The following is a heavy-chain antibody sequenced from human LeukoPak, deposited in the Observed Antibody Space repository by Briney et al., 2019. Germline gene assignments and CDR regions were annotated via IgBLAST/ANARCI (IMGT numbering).Heavy chain of an antibody. CDR2: IRYDGSNK. V-gene: IGHV3-30*02. CDR3: AKDTNRVYYFDY. CDR1: GFTFSSYG. D-gene: IGHD1-14*01. Sequence: TGGSLRLSCAASGFTFSSYGMHWVRQAPGKGLEWVAFIRYDGSNKYYADSVKGRFTISRDNSKNTLYPQMNSLRAEDTAVYYCAKDTNRVYYFDYWGQGTLVTVSS. J-gene: IGHJ4*02.